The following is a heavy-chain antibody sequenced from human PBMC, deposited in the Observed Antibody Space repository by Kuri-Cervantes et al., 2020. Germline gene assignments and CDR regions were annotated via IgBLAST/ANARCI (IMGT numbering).Heavy chain of an antibody. D-gene: IGHD2-15*01. CDR3: ARARGYRGGGSCFPPDY. J-gene: IGHJ4*02. Sequence: GGSLRLSCAASGFTFSTYWMIWVRQAPGKGPEWVANIKQDESEKYLVDSVRGRFAISRDNAKNSLYLQMNSLRAEDTAVYYCARARGYRGGGSCFPPDYWGQGTLVTVSS. V-gene: IGHV3-7*01. CDR2: IKQDESEK. CDR1: GFTFSTYW.